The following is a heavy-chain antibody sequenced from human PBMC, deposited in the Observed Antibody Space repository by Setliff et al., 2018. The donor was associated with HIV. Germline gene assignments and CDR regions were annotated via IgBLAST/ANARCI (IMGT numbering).Heavy chain of an antibody. CDR3: ARQEGYCSSTSCYAGSFMGYYYMDV. Sequence: SETLSLTCTVSAYSIRNGYYWGWIRQSPGKGLEWIGTLYYDGNTYYNPSLKSRVTMSVDTSKNQFSLKLSSVTAADTAVYYCARQEGYCSSTSCYAGSFMGYYYMDVWGKGTTVTVSS. D-gene: IGHD2-2*01. V-gene: IGHV4-38-2*02. J-gene: IGHJ6*03. CDR2: LYYDGNT. CDR1: AYSIRNGYY.